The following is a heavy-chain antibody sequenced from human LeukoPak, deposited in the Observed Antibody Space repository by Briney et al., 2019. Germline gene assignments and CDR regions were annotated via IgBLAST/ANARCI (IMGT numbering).Heavy chain of an antibody. V-gene: IGHV3-7*01. Sequence: GGSLRLSCAASGFTFSSYWMSWVRQAPGKGLEWVANIKQDGSEKYYVDSVKGRFTISRDNAKNSLYLQMNSLRAEDTAVYYCARVAGAYSSHNWFDPWGQGTLVTVSS. CDR1: GFTFSSYW. J-gene: IGHJ5*02. CDR2: IKQDGSEK. CDR3: ARVAGAYSSHNWFDP. D-gene: IGHD6-19*01.